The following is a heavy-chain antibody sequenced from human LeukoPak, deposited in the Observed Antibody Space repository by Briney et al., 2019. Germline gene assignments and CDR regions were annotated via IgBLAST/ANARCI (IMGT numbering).Heavy chain of an antibody. CDR3: ARTDSSGWWGY. D-gene: IGHD6-19*01. J-gene: IGHJ4*02. V-gene: IGHV4-59*01. CDR2: IYYSGST. CDR1: GGSISSYY. Sequence: SETLSLTCTVSGGSISSYYWSWIRQPPGKGLEWIGCIYYSGSTNYNPSLKSRVTISVDTSKNQFSLKLSSVTAADTAVYYCARTDSSGWWGYWGQGTLVTVSS.